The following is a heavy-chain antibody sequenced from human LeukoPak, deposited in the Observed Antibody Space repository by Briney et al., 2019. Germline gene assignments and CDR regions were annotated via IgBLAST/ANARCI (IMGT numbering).Heavy chain of an antibody. CDR3: ARLNSASSLGWFDP. J-gene: IGHJ5*02. CDR2: IYTSGST. CDR1: GGSISSYY. D-gene: IGHD1-26*01. Sequence: SETLSLTCTVSGGSISSYYWSWIRQPAGKGLEWIGRIYTSGSTNYNPSLKSRVTMSVDTSKNQFSLKLSSVTAAGTAVYYCARLNSASSLGWFDPWGQGTLVTVS. V-gene: IGHV4-4*07.